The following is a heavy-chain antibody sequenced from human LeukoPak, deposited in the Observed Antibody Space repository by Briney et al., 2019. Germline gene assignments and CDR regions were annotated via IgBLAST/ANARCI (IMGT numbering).Heavy chain of an antibody. CDR3: ARHVGDYYGSGSYLFYFDY. CDR1: GGSISSYY. D-gene: IGHD3-10*01. CDR2: IYYSGST. Sequence: SETLSLTCTVSGGSISSYYWGWIRQPPGKGLEWIGNIYYSGSTYYNPSLKSRVTISVDTSKNQFSLKLSSVTAAVTAVYYCARHVGDYYGSGSYLFYFDYWGQGTLVTVSS. V-gene: IGHV4-39*01. J-gene: IGHJ4*02.